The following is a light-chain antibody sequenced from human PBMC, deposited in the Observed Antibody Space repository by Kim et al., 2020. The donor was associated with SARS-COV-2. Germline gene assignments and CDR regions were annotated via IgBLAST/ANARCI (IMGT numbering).Light chain of an antibody. J-gene: IGLJ1*01. CDR1: SSDIGGYDL. Sequence: QSALTQPASVSGSPGQPVTISCTGTSSDIGGYDLVSWYQQHPGKAPKLLVYGVNNRPSGVPGRFSGSKSGNTASLTITGLQAEDEADYYCSSYTGSNTGVFGSGTKVTVL. CDR2: GVN. V-gene: IGLV2-14*03. CDR3: SSYTGSNTGV.